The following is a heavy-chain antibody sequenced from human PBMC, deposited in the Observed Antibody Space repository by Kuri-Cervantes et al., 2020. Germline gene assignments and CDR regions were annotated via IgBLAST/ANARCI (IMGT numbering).Heavy chain of an antibody. D-gene: IGHD3-16*02. Sequence: GGSLRLSCAASGFTFSSYGMHWVRQAPGKGLEWVAVIWYDGSNKYCADSVKGRFTISRDNSKNTLYLQMNSLRAEDTAVYYCAKDPRQRLGELSLLLYWGQGTLVTVSS. CDR3: AKDPRQRLGELSLLLY. J-gene: IGHJ4*02. CDR2: IWYDGSNK. CDR1: GFTFSSYG. V-gene: IGHV3-30*02.